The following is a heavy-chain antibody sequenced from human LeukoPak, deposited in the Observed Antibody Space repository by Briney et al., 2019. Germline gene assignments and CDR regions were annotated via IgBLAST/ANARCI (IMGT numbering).Heavy chain of an antibody. V-gene: IGHV4-39*07. CDR2: IYYSGST. CDR1: GGSISNGDYY. CDR3: ARADIAARSATFLDY. D-gene: IGHD6-6*01. Sequence: SETLSLTCTVSGGSISNGDYYWGWIRQPPGKGLEWIGSIYYSGSTYYNPSLKSRVTISVDTSKNQFSLKLSSVTAADTAVYYCARADIAARSATFLDYWGQGTLVTVSS. J-gene: IGHJ4*02.